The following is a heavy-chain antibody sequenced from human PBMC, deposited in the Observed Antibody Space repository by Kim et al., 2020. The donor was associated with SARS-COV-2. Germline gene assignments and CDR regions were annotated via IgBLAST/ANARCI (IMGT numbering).Heavy chain of an antibody. D-gene: IGHD3-10*01. Sequence: SVKVSCKASGGTFSSYAISWVRQAPGQGLEWMGGIIPIFGTANYAQKFQGRVTITADESTSTAYMELSSLRSEDTAVYYCATPRWMVVREKGYAFDIWGQGTMVTVSS. J-gene: IGHJ3*02. CDR2: IIPIFGTA. CDR1: GGTFSSYA. V-gene: IGHV1-69*13. CDR3: ATPRWMVVREKGYAFDI.